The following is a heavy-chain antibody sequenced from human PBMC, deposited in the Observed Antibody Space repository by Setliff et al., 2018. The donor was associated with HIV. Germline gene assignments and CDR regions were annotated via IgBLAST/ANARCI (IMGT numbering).Heavy chain of an antibody. CDR2: IWYDGSNK. Sequence: GESLKISCAASGFTFSSYGMHWVRQAPGKGLEWAAFIWYDGSNKYYADSVKGRFTISRDNSKNTLYLQMNSLRAEDTAVYYCARESPSSSWFYFDFWGQGTLVTVSS. J-gene: IGHJ4*02. CDR3: ARESPSSSWFYFDF. V-gene: IGHV3-30*02. D-gene: IGHD6-13*01. CDR1: GFTFSSYG.